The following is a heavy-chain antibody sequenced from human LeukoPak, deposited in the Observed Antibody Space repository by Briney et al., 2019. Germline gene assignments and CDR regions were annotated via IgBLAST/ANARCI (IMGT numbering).Heavy chain of an antibody. J-gene: IGHJ4*02. CDR3: ARVRVWFGEVFDY. Sequence: GGSLRLSCAASGFTFSSYWMSWVRQAPGKGLEWVTNIKQDGSEKYYVDFVKGRFTISRDNAKNSLYLQMNSLRAEDTAVYYCARVRVWFGEVFDYWGQGTLVTVSS. CDR2: IKQDGSEK. V-gene: IGHV3-7*01. CDR1: GFTFSSYW. D-gene: IGHD3-10*01.